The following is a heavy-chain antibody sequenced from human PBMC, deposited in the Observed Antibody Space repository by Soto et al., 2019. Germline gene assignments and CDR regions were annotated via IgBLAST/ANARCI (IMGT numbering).Heavy chain of an antibody. CDR1: GFTFSSYG. Sequence: GGSLRLSCGPSGFTFSSYGMHCVRQAPGKGREWVAVISYDGSNKYYADSVKGRFTISRDNSKNTLYLQMNSLRAEDTAVYYCAKARTSDPRLLDIWGQGIMVTV. CDR2: ISYDGSNK. CDR3: AKARTSDPRLLDI. J-gene: IGHJ3*02. V-gene: IGHV3-30*18.